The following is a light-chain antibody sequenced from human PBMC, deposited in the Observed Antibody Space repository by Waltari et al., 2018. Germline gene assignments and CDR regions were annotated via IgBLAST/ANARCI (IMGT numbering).Light chain of an antibody. V-gene: IGKV1-12*01. CDR2: AAS. CDR3: QQGNNCPPT. J-gene: IGKJ1*01. Sequence: DIQMTQSPSSVSASVGDRVTITCRASQGISNYLAWYQQKPGKAPKFLIYAASILQSGVPSRFSGSGSGTEFTLTINGLQPEDFATSFCQQGNNCPPTFGQGTEVEI. CDR1: QGISNY.